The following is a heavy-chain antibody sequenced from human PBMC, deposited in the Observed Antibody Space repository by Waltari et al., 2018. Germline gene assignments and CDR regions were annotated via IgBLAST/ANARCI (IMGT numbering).Heavy chain of an antibody. CDR3: AIRWGRRLGTTREIAPFDF. V-gene: IGHV4-39*01. CDR2: VFYRGNP. CDR1: SASITTGSYY. Sequence: QLQLQESGPRLVKPSETLSLTCSVSSASITTGSYYWGWIRQSPVKGLEWIGSVFYRGNPYNTPSLSSRVSIVIDESNNQFSLKVTSVTDSDTATYVCAIRWGRRLGTTREIAPFDFWGQGILVTVSS. J-gene: IGHJ4*02. D-gene: IGHD1-7*01.